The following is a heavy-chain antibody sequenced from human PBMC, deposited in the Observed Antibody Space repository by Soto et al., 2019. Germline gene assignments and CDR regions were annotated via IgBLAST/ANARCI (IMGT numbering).Heavy chain of an antibody. V-gene: IGHV1-69*13. J-gene: IGHJ3*02. CDR3: AREGRGNITMVRGVIIGAFDI. CDR1: GGTFSSYA. Sequence: ASVKVSCKASGGTFSSYAISWVRQAPGQGLEWMGGIIPIFGTANYAQKFQGRVTITADESTSTAYMELSSLRSEDTAVYYCAREGRGNITMVRGVIIGAFDIWGQGTTVTVSS. CDR2: IIPIFGTA. D-gene: IGHD3-10*01.